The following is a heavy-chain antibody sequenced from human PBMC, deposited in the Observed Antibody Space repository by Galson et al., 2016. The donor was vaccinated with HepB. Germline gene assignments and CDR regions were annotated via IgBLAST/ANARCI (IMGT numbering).Heavy chain of an antibody. CDR3: AKDGKVVVAHTNFDY. CDR1: GFTFSTYA. J-gene: IGHJ4*02. Sequence: SLRLSCAASGFTFSTYAMTWVRQAPGKGLEWVSAVSPSGDYTYYADSVKGRFTISRDNSKKTLYLQMNSLRAEDTAVYYCAKDGKVVVAHTNFDYWGQGTLVTVSS. CDR2: VSPSGDYT. D-gene: IGHD2-15*01. V-gene: IGHV3-23*01.